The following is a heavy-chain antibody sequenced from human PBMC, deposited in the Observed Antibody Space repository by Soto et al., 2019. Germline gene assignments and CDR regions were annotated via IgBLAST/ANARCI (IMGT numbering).Heavy chain of an antibody. CDR1: GLTFSNYA. CDR2: IGGRGDNT. CDR3: ANYYDSSGYPHGFFLH. D-gene: IGHD3-22*01. J-gene: IGHJ1*01. V-gene: IGHV3-23*01. Sequence: PGGSLRLSCAASGLTFSNYAMSWVRQAPGKGLEWVSSIGGRGDNTYYAESVEGRFTISRDISKNALYLHMNSLRVDDTAIYYCANYYDSSGYPHGFFLHWGQGT.